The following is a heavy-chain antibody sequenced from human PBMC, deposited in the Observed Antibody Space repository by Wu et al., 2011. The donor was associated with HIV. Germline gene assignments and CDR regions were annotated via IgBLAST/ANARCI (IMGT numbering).Heavy chain of an antibody. V-gene: IGHV1-2*02. Sequence: SVKVSCKASGYTFTGYYMYWVRQAPGQGLEWMGWINPNSGGTNYAQKFQGRVTMTKDTSISTAYMELSRLRSDDTAVYYCARSGEAAAHYYYYLNIWGEGTTVTVSS. J-gene: IGHJ6*03. CDR3: ARSGEAAAHYYYYLNI. CDR2: INPNSGGT. CDR1: GYTFTGYY. D-gene: IGHD2-21*01.